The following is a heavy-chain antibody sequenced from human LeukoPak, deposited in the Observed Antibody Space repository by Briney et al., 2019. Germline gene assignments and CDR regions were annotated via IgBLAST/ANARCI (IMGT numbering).Heavy chain of an antibody. J-gene: IGHJ6*03. CDR2: FYTSATT. V-gene: IGHV4-4*09. CDR1: GDSVGGYY. CDR3: ARGLRDEERHYGYYYRDV. Sequence: SETLSLTCTVSGDSVGGYYGSWIRQPPGKGLEWDGYFYTSATTNYNPSSKSKVPISGDTSKNQFSLKLSSVTAADTAVYYCARGLRDEERHYGYYYRDVWGKGTTVTVSS. D-gene: IGHD3-22*01.